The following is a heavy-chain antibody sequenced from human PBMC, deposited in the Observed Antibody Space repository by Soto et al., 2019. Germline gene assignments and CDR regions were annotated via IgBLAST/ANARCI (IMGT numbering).Heavy chain of an antibody. CDR1: GYSFTSYW. CDR3: ARQGGSYLVYYYYGIDV. V-gene: IGHV5-10-1*01. J-gene: IGHJ6*02. CDR2: IDPSDSYT. Sequence: EVQLVQSGAEVKKPGESLRISCKGSGYSFTSYWISWVRQMPGKGLEWMGRIDPSDSYTNYSPSFQGHVTISADKSISTAYLQWSSLKASDTAMYYCARQGGSYLVYYYYGIDVWGQGTTVTVSS. D-gene: IGHD1-26*01.